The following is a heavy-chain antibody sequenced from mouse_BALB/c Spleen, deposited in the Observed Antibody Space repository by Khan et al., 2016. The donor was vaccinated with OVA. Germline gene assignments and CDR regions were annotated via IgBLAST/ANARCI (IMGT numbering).Heavy chain of an antibody. CDR1: GYSFTTYY. CDR2: IDPFSGDT. J-gene: IGHJ3*01. Sequence: EVQLQESGPELMKPGASVKISCKASGYSFTTYYIHWVLQSHGKSLDWIGYIDPFSGDTTYNQKFKGKATLTVDKSSSTAYIHLNNLTSEDSAVYYCTRHGYVAWFTYWGQGTQVTVSA. CDR3: TRHGYVAWFTY. V-gene: IGHV1S135*01. D-gene: IGHD2-2*01.